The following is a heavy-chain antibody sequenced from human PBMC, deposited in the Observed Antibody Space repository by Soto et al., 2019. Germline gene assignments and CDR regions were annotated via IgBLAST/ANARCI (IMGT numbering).Heavy chain of an antibody. Sequence: PGGSLRLSCAASGFTFSSYWMHWVRQAPGKGLVWVSRINSDGSSTSYADSVKGRFTISRDNAKNTLYLQMNSLRAEDTAVYYCGPSPYEGYAFDIWGQGTMVTVSS. V-gene: IGHV3-74*01. CDR2: INSDGSST. D-gene: IGHD3-3*01. CDR3: GPSPYEGYAFDI. J-gene: IGHJ3*02. CDR1: GFTFSSYW.